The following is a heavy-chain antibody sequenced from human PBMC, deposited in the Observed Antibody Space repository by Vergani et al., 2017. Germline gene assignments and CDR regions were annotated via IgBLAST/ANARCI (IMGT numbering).Heavy chain of an antibody. J-gene: IGHJ6*03. CDR3: ARVAPRRRPGCSGGSCYSRSREAYYYYMDV. D-gene: IGHD2-15*01. Sequence: QVQLQESGPGLVKPSETLSLTCTVSGGSISSYYWSWIRQPPGKGLEWIGYIYYSGSTNYNPSLQSRVTISVDTSKNQFSLKLSAVTAADTAVYYCARVAPRRRPGCSGGSCYSRSREAYYYYMDVWGKGTTVTVSS. CDR1: GGSISSYY. V-gene: IGHV4-59*01. CDR2: IYYSGST.